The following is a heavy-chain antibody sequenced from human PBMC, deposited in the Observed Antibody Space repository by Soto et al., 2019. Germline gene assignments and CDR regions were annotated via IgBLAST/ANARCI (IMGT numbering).Heavy chain of an antibody. CDR3: ARGVRSGSYPYYYCAMDV. J-gene: IGHJ6*02. CDR2: INSDASST. D-gene: IGHD1-26*01. Sequence: EVQLVESGGGLVQPGGSLRLSCAASGFTFNIYWMHWVRQAPGKGLVWVSRINSDASSTNYADSVKGRFTISRDNAKNTLYREMNSLRVEDTAVYYCARGVRSGSYPYYYCAMDVWGQGTTVTVSS. V-gene: IGHV3-74*01. CDR1: GFTFNIYW.